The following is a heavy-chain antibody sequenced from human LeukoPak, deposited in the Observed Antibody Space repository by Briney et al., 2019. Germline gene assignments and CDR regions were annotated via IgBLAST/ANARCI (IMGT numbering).Heavy chain of an antibody. CDR1: GGTFSSYA. D-gene: IGHD1-14*01. CDR2: IIPTLEVA. V-gene: IGHV1-69*04. CDR3: ARVISGTWLWF. J-gene: IGHJ4*02. Sequence: SVKVSCKASGGTFSSYAITWVRQAAGLGLEWMERIIPTLEVANYAQKFQGRDTITADKSTSTAYMELSSLRPEDTAVYYCARVISGTWLWFWGQGTLVTVSS.